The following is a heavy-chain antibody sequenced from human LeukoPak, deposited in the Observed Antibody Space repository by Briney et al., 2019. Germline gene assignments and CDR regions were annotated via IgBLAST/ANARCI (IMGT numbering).Heavy chain of an antibody. D-gene: IGHD3-16*02. CDR3: ARDHDYIWGSYRIPLDY. J-gene: IGHJ4*02. V-gene: IGHV3-48*02. Sequence: GGSLRLSCAASGFTFSSYNMNWVRQAPGKGLEWVSYISSSSSSIYYADSVKGRFTISRDNAKNSLYLQMNSLRDEDTAVYYCARDHDYIWGSYRIPLDYWGRGTLVTDSS. CDR1: GFTFSSYN. CDR2: ISSSSSSI.